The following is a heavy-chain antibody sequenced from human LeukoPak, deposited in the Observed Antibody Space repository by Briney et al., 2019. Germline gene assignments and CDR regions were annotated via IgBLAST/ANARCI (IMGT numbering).Heavy chain of an antibody. J-gene: IGHJ5*02. Sequence: SVKVSCKASGGTVISYAISWVRPAPGQGLEWMGGIIPIFGTANYAQKFQGRVTITTDESTSTAYMELSSLRSEDTAVYYCARDPSYYYGSGVPGGGCFYPWGQGTLVTVSS. CDR1: GGTVISYA. V-gene: IGHV1-69*05. CDR2: IIPIFGTA. CDR3: ARDPSYYYGSGVPGGGCFYP. D-gene: IGHD3-10*01.